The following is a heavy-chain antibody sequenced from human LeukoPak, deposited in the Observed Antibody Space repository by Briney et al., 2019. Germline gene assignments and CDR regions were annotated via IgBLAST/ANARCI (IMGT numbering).Heavy chain of an antibody. J-gene: IGHJ3*02. CDR1: GGSISSYY. CDR3: ARHRAYYYGSGSYSGAFDI. CDR2: IYYSGST. V-gene: IGHV4-59*08. Sequence: PSETLSLTCAVSGGSISSYYWSWIRQPPGKGLEWIGYIYYSGSTNYNPSLKSRVTISVDTSKNQFSLKLSSVTAADTAVYYCARHRAYYYGSGSYSGAFDIWGQGTMVTVSS. D-gene: IGHD3-10*01.